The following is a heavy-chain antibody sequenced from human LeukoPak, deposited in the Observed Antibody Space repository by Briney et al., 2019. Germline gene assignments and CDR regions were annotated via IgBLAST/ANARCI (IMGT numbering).Heavy chain of an antibody. J-gene: IGHJ4*02. CDR1: GFTFSSYA. Sequence: GSLRLSCAASGFTFSSYAMSWVRQAPGKGLEWVSVIYSGGSTYYADSVKGRFTISRDNSKNTLYLQMNSLRAEDTAVYYCARERSRSRGFDYWGQGTLVTVSS. V-gene: IGHV3-53*01. CDR2: IYSGGST. CDR3: ARERSRSRGFDY. D-gene: IGHD6-13*01.